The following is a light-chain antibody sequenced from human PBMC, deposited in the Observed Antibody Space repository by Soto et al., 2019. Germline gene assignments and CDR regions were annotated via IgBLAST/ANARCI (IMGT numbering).Light chain of an antibody. CDR2: AAS. CDR3: QQYGSSPWT. J-gene: IGKJ1*01. V-gene: IGKV3-20*01. Sequence: IVLTQSPGTLSLSPGERATLSCRASQSVTSSYLAWYQLKPGQAPRLLIYAASRRATGIPDRFSGSGSGTDFTLTISRLEPEDFAVYYCQQYGSSPWTFGQGTKVDIK. CDR1: QSVTSSY.